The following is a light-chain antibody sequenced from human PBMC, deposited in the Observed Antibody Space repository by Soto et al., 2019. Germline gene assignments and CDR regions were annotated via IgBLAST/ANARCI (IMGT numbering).Light chain of an antibody. CDR1: QSVSSY. J-gene: IGKJ5*01. Sequence: EIVLTQSPATLSLSPGERATLSCRASQSVSSYLAWYQQKPGQAPRLLIYGASSRATGIPDRFSGSGSGTDLTLTISRLEPEDFAVYYCQQYGSSPPITFGQGTRLEIK. CDR3: QQYGSSPPIT. V-gene: IGKV3-20*01. CDR2: GAS.